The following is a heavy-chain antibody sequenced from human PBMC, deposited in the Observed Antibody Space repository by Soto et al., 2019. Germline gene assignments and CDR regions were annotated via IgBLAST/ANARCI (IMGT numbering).Heavy chain of an antibody. CDR3: SRDGVDTATGYYYGMDV. Sequence: QVQLVQSGAEVKKPGASVKVSCKASGYTFTSYGISWVRQAPGQGLEWMGWISAYNGNTNYAQTLQGRVTMTTDTSTSTAYMELRSLRSDDTAVYYCSRDGVDTATGYYYGMDVWGQGTTVTVSS. J-gene: IGHJ6*02. CDR2: ISAYNGNT. CDR1: GYTFTSYG. D-gene: IGHD5-18*01. V-gene: IGHV1-18*01.